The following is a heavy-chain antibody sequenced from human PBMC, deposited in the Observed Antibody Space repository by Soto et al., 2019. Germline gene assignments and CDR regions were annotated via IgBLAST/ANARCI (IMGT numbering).Heavy chain of an antibody. CDR2: IKKDGREK. J-gene: IGHJ3*02. CDR3: AKYLSRPSIVAAINAFDI. D-gene: IGHD1-26*01. V-gene: IGHV3-7*05. Sequence: GGSLRLSCTASGLPLRGDWMSWVLQAPWKGLEWVACIKKDGREKYHAESVRGRFTISRDNARNSMYLQMNSLRAEDTAVYYCAKYLSRPSIVAAINAFDIWGQATMVTVS. CDR1: GLPLRGDW.